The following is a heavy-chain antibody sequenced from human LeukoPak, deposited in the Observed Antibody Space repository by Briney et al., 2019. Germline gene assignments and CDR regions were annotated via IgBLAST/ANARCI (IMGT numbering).Heavy chain of an antibody. D-gene: IGHD5-18*01. J-gene: IGHJ5*02. V-gene: IGHV1-46*01. CDR1: GYTFTSYY. Sequence: ASVTVSCKASGYTFTSYYMHWVQQPPGQGLAGMGIINPSGCSTSYAQKFQGRVTMTRDTSTSTVYMELSSLRSEDTAVYYCARDVYSYGSNWFDPWGQGTLVTVSS. CDR3: ARDVYSYGSNWFDP. CDR2: INPSGCST.